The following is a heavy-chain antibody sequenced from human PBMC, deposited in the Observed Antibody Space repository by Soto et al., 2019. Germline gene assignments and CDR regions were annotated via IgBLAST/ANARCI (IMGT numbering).Heavy chain of an antibody. CDR2: ISGSGDNT. V-gene: IGHV3-23*01. Sequence: GGSLRLSCAASGFTFSSYSMTWVRRAPGKGLEWVSDISGSGDNTYYADSLKGRFTISRDNSKNTLDLQMDSLRFEDTALYYCAKREGWPASGPYWGQGTLVTVSS. CDR1: GFTFSSYS. J-gene: IGHJ4*02. CDR3: AKREGWPASGPY. D-gene: IGHD2-15*01.